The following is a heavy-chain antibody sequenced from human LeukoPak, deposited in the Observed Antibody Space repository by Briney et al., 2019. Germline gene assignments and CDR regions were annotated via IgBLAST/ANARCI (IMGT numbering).Heavy chain of an antibody. CDR3: ARDSVSYGAPLDY. D-gene: IGHD5-18*01. V-gene: IGHV3-48*01. Sequence: GGSLRLSCVASGFTFSNYNMNWVRQAPGKGLEWVSDISSTSSVISYADSVKGRFTISRDNAKNSLYLQMNSLRAEDTAVYYCARDSVSYGAPLDYWGQGTLVTVSS. CDR1: GFTFSNYN. J-gene: IGHJ4*02. CDR2: ISSTSSVI.